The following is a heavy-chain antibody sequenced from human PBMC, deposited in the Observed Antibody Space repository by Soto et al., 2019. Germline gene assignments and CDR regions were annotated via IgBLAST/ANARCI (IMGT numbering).Heavy chain of an antibody. J-gene: IGHJ6*02. CDR3: ARDKIIQRRGYYYYGIDL. CDR1: GGTFSSYA. V-gene: IGHV1-69*06. CDR2: IIPIFGTA. Sequence: QVQLVQSGAEVKKPGSSVKVSCKASGGTFSSYAISWVRQAPGQGLEWMGGIIPIFGTANYAQKFQGRVTITADKSTSTAYMELSSLRSEDTAVYYCARDKIIQRRGYYYYGIDLWGQGTTVTVSS. D-gene: IGHD1-1*01.